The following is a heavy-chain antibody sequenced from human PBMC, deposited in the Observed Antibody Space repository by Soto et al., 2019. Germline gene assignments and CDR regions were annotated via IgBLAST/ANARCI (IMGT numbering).Heavy chain of an antibody. CDR3: AGDLGWGLSDY. D-gene: IGHD3-16*01. CDR2: INAGNGNT. J-gene: IGHJ4*02. Sequence: QVQLVQSGAEVKKPGASVKVSCKASGYTFTSYAINWVRQAPGQRLEWMGWINAGNGNTKYSQKFQGRVTITRDTAASTAYMEMRRLRSAVTAVYYCAGDLGWGLSDYWRQGNLVTVSS. V-gene: IGHV1-3*01. CDR1: GYTFTSYA.